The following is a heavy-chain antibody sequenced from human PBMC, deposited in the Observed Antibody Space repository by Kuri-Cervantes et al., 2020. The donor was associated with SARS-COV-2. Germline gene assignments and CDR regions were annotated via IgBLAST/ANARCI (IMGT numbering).Heavy chain of an antibody. CDR3: ARALYSSYVYFDL. CDR1: GYTFTSYD. Sequence: ASVKVSCKASGYTFTSYDINWVRQATGQGLEWMGWMNPNSGNTGYAQKFQGRVTITRNTSISTAYMELSSLRSEDTAVYYSARALYSSYVYFDLWGRGTLVTVSS. J-gene: IGHJ2*01. D-gene: IGHD4-11*01. CDR2: MNPNSGNT. V-gene: IGHV1-8*03.